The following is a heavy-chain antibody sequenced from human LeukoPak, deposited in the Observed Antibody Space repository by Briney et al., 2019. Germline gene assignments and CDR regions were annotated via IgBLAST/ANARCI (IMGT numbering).Heavy chain of an antibody. Sequence: SETLSLTCTVSGASISGHYLTWIRHAPGKGLEWIGYISYIGSTNYNPSLKSRVTISVDTSKNLFSLKLRSVTAAGTAVYYCARDQISINALDMWGQGTMVTVSS. D-gene: IGHD1-14*01. V-gene: IGHV4-59*11. J-gene: IGHJ3*02. CDR2: ISYIGST. CDR3: ARDQISINALDM. CDR1: GASISGHY.